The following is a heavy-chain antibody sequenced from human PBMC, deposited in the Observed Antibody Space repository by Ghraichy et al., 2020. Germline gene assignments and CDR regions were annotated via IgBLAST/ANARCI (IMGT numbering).Heavy chain of an antibody. Sequence: SVKVSCKASGGTFSSYAISWVRQAPGQGLEWMGRIIPILGIANYAQKFQGRVTITADKSTSTAYMELSSLRSEDTAVYYCARDLHEYYYGSGSGWYYGMDVWGQGTTVTVSS. CDR3: ARDLHEYYYGSGSGWYYGMDV. V-gene: IGHV1-69*04. J-gene: IGHJ6*02. D-gene: IGHD3-10*01. CDR2: IIPILGIA. CDR1: GGTFSSYA.